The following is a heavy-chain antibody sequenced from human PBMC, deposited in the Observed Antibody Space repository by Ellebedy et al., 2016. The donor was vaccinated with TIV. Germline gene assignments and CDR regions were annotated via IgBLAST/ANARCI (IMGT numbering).Heavy chain of an antibody. Sequence: SETLSLTXTASGASISSNHWCRWLRQPPGKGLEWIGEINHSGRTNYNSSLKSRVTISIDRSKNQFSLNLSSVTAADTAVYYCARDRRTGPSSPPDGIDTWGQGTMVTVSS. J-gene: IGHJ3*02. CDR1: GASISSNHW. CDR2: INHSGRT. V-gene: IGHV4-4*02. D-gene: IGHD1-1*01. CDR3: ARDRRTGPSSPPDGIDT.